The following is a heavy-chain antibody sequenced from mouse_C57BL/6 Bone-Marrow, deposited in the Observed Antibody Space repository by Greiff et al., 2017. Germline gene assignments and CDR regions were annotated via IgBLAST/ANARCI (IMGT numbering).Heavy chain of an antibody. D-gene: IGHD2-4*01. CDR1: GFNIKNTY. J-gene: IGHJ4*01. CDR2: IDPANGNT. V-gene: IGHV14-3*01. Sequence: EVKVEESVAELVRPGASVKLSCTASGFNIKNTYMHWVKQRPEQGLEWIGRIDPANGNTKYAPNFQGKATITADTSSNTAYLQLSSLTSKDTAIYFYASGYDYLYYYAMDYWGQGTSVTVSA. CDR3: ASGYDYLYYYAMDY.